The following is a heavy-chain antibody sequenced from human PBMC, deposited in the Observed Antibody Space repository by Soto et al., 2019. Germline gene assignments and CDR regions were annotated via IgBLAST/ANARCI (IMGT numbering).Heavy chain of an antibody. CDR3: VRSRVFIAVTSVTNYYYYYGMDV. Sequence: SPTLSLTCVISGDSVSSDSAAWNWIRQSPSRGLEWLGRAYYRSKWYIEYAPTVNSRITINPDTSKNQLSLQLISVNPEDTAVYYCVRSRVFIAVTSVTNYYYYYGMDVWGQGTTVTVSS. D-gene: IGHD6-19*01. V-gene: IGHV6-1*01. CDR2: AYYRSKWYI. CDR1: GDSVSSDSAA. J-gene: IGHJ6*02.